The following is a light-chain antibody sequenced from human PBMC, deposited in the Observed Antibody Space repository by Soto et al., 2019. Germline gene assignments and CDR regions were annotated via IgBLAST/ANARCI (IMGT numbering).Light chain of an antibody. CDR3: QQRSKWPLT. J-gene: IGKJ4*01. V-gene: IGKV3-11*01. Sequence: EIVLTQSPPTLSLSPGERATLSCRASESISSYLAWYQQRPGQAPSLLIYDASNRATGIPARFSGSGSGTDFTLTIDNLEPEDFAVYYCQQRSKWPLTFGGGTKVEI. CDR1: ESISSY. CDR2: DAS.